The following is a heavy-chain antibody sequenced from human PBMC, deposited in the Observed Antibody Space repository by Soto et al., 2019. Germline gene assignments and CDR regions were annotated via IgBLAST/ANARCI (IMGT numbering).Heavy chain of an antibody. V-gene: IGHV4-39*01. Sequence: SETLSLTCRVSSGPIFSSDYYWGWNRQAPGKGLAWIGSISYTGSTLHNPSLRSRVTISVDPPKSQFSLKLTSLTATDTAMYYCTRLVVVATSGYVGFDHWGQGTLVTVSS. CDR1: SGPIFSSDYY. J-gene: IGHJ4*02. CDR2: ISYTGST. CDR3: TRLVVVATSGYVGFDH. D-gene: IGHD2-15*01.